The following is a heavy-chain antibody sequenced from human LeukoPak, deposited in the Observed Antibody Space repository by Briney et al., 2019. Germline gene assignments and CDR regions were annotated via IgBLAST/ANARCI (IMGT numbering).Heavy chain of an antibody. D-gene: IGHD3-10*01. J-gene: IGHJ4*02. V-gene: IGHV3-23*01. Sequence: GGSLRLSCAASGFTCSDYAMNWVRQAPGKGLEWVSAISGSGGSTYYADSVKGRFTISRDNSKNTLYLQMNSLRAEDTAVYYCAKTGSALESLVGELLYFDYWGQGTLVTVSS. CDR2: ISGSGGST. CDR1: GFTCSDYA. CDR3: AKTGSALESLVGELLYFDY.